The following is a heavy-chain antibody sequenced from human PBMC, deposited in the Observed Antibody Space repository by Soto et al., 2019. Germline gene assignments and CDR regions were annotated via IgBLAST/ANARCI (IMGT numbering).Heavy chain of an antibody. CDR1: GFAFSSYS. Sequence: PGGSLRLSCAASGFAFSSYSMNWVRQAPGKGREWVSSISSSSSYIYYADSVKGRFTISRDNAKNSLYLQMNSLRAEDTAVYYCARDPRIVVVPADYYYYMDVWGKGTTVTVSS. V-gene: IGHV3-21*01. CDR3: ARDPRIVVVPADYYYYMDV. J-gene: IGHJ6*03. D-gene: IGHD2-2*01. CDR2: ISSSSSYI.